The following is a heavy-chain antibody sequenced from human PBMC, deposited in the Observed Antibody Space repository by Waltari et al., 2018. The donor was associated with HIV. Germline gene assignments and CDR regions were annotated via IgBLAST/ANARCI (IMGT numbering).Heavy chain of an antibody. V-gene: IGHV1-18*01. D-gene: IGHD3-22*01. Sequence: VQLMQSGPEMRKPGASVRISCRATGYDLTSYGITWVRQAAGKGFGWVGWIWSYVGNTDVEGRFKDRVRRTIESSTTTVFLEVRSLRVDDTATYYCARGGGSWLQETHYYKGLDVWGLGTSVTVSS. J-gene: IGHJ6*02. CDR3: ARGGGSWLQETHYYKGLDV. CDR1: GYDLTSYG. CDR2: IWSYVGNT.